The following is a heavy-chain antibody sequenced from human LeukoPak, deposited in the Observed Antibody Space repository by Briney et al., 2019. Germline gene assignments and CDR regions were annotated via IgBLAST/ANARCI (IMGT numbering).Heavy chain of an antibody. CDR3: ARGANSGSYFSAFDY. J-gene: IGHJ4*02. CDR2: IIPIFGTA. Sequence: SVKVSCKASGGTFSSYAISWVRQAPGQGLEWMGGIIPIFGTANYAQKFQGRVTITADESTSTAYMELSSLRSGDTAVYYCARGANSGSYFSAFDYWGQGTLVTVSS. V-gene: IGHV1-69*13. D-gene: IGHD1-26*01. CDR1: GGTFSSYA.